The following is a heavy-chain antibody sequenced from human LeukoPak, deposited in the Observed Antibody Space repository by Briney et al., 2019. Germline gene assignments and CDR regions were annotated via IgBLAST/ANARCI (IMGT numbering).Heavy chain of an antibody. CDR1: GYTFTNYD. V-gene: IGHV1-8*01. J-gene: IGHJ4*02. CDR3: TRSGFGGGVHFDY. CDR2: MNPNSGDT. Sequence: ASVKVSCKASGYTFTNYDINWVRQAAGQGLEWVGWMNPNSGDTDYVEKFQGRVTMTRDTSMNTAYMELSSLRSDDTAVYYCTRSGFGGGVHFDYWGQGAPVTVSS. D-gene: IGHD3-16*01.